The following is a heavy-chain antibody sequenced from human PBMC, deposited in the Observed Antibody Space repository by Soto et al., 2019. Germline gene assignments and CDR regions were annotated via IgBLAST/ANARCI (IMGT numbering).Heavy chain of an antibody. Sequence: EVQLLESGGGLVQPGGSVRLSCAASGFTFIKFAMTWVRQSPGKGLEWVSGISGSGSNTVYADSVKGRFTISRDNSKNTLYLQINSLRVDDTAVYYCARDSVPHIDYWGQGTLVTVSS. V-gene: IGHV3-23*01. J-gene: IGHJ4*02. CDR2: ISGSGSNT. CDR1: GFTFIKFA. CDR3: ARDSVPHIDY.